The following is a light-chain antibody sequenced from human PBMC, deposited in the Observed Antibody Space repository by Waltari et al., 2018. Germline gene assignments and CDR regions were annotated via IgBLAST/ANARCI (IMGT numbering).Light chain of an antibody. CDR3: QQYNIWPYT. V-gene: IGKV1-5*03. Sequence: DIQMTQSPSTLSASVGDRVTITCRASQSISNWLAWYQQKPGKAPKVLIYKSFTLQSGVPSRFSGSVSETEFSLTISSLQPDDFATYYCQQYNIWPYTFGQGTTLEI. CDR1: QSISNW. CDR2: KSF. J-gene: IGKJ2*01.